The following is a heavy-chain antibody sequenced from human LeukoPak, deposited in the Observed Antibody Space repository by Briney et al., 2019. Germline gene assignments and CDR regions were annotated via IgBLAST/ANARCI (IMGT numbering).Heavy chain of an antibody. J-gene: IGHJ4*02. V-gene: IGHV4-59*01. CDR3: ARFGWLRSDWFDY. Sequence: SETLSLTCTVSGGSISSYYWSWIRQPPGKGLGWIVYIYYSGSNNYNPSLKSRVTISVDTSKNQFSLKLSSVTAADTAVYYCARFGWLRSDWFDYWGQGTLVTVSS. CDR1: GGSISSYY. CDR2: IYYSGSN. D-gene: IGHD5-12*01.